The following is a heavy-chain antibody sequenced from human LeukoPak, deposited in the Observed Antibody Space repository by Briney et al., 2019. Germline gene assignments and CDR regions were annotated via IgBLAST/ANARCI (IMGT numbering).Heavy chain of an antibody. D-gene: IGHD3-22*01. CDR2: ISVSSGST. CDR1: GFTISSYV. CDR3: AKSSYDSSGYYSPDY. V-gene: IGHV3-23*01. Sequence: GGSLRLSCAASGFTISSYVMSWVRQAPGKGLEWVSGISVSSGSTYYADSVKGRFTISGDNSKNTLFLQMNSLRAEDTAVYYCAKSSYDSSGYYSPDYWGQGTLVTVSS. J-gene: IGHJ4*02.